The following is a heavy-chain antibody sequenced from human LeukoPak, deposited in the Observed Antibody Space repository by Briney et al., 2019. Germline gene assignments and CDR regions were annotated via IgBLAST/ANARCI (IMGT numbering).Heavy chain of an antibody. CDR1: GFTFSSSA. J-gene: IGHJ4*02. Sequence: GGSLRLSCEASGFTFSSSAMHWVRQAPGKGLEWVAVISNDGSNKYYADSVKGRFTISRDNSKNTLYLQMNSLRAEDTAVYYCAKDYYGRGGFDYWGQGTLVTVSS. CDR3: AKDYYGRGGFDY. V-gene: IGHV3-30*04. D-gene: IGHD3-10*01. CDR2: ISNDGSNK.